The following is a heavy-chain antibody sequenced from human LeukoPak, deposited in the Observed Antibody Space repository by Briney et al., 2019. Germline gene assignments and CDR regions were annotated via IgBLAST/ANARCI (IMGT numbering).Heavy chain of an antibody. D-gene: IGHD3-9*01. Sequence: SETLSLTCAVYGGSFSGYYWSWIRQPPGKGLEWIGSIYYSGSTYYNPSLKSRVTISVDTSKNQFSLKLSSVTAADTAVYYCARVDWTTDYWGQGTLVTVSS. V-gene: IGHV4-34*01. CDR3: ARVDWTTDY. CDR2: IYYSGST. CDR1: GGSFSGYY. J-gene: IGHJ4*02.